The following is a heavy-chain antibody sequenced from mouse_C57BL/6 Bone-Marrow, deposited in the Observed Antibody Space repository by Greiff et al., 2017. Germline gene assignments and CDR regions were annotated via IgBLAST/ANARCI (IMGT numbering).Heavy chain of an antibody. CDR1: GYTFTNYW. J-gene: IGHJ1*03. Sequence: QVQLQQSGAELVRPGTSVKMSCKASGYTFTNYWIGWAKQRPGHGLEWIGDIYPGGGYTNYNEKFKGKATLTADKSSSTAYMQFSSLTSEDSAIYYCAREYYGSSYNWDFDVWGTGTTVTVSS. CDR2: IYPGGGYT. D-gene: IGHD1-1*01. V-gene: IGHV1-63*01. CDR3: AREYYGSSYNWDFDV.